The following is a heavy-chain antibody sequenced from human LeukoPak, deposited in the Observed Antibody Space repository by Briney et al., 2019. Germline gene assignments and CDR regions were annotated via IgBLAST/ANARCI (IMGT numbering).Heavy chain of an antibody. Sequence: SETLSLTCTVSGGSLSSSNYYWGWIRQPPGTGLEWIGSIYQSGNTYYNPSLKSRVTIFVDTAKNQFSLRLNSVTAADTAVYYCARQIGAPGFDYWGQGTLVTVSS. J-gene: IGHJ4*02. D-gene: IGHD3-10*01. CDR2: IYQSGNT. CDR1: GGSLSSSNYY. CDR3: ARQIGAPGFDY. V-gene: IGHV4-39*01.